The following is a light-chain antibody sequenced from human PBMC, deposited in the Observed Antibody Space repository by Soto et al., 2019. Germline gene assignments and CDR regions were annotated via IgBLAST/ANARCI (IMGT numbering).Light chain of an antibody. CDR1: SSDIGSNNY. CDR2: EVS. V-gene: IGLV2-14*01. Sequence: QPVLTQPASVSGSPGQSITISCTGTSSDIGSNNYVSWFQQRPGKVPTLIIYEVSNRPSGVSTHFSGSKSGNTASLTISGLLPEDEAEYYCSSYTTTTRLFGGGTKLTVL. J-gene: IGLJ3*02. CDR3: SSYTTTTRL.